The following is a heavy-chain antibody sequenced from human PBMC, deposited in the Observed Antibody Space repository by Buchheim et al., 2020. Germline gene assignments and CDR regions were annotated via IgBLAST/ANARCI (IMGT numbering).Heavy chain of an antibody. V-gene: IGHV3-33*01. D-gene: IGHD1-26*01. CDR1: GFTFSSYG. J-gene: IGHJ4*02. Sequence: QVQLVESGGGVVQPGRSLRLSCAASGFTFSSYGMHWVRQAPGKGLEWVAVIWYDGSNKYYADSVKGRFTISRDNSKKTLYLQMNSLRAEDTAVYYCARGSLADSGASFDYWGQGTL. CDR2: IWYDGSNK. CDR3: ARGSLADSGASFDY.